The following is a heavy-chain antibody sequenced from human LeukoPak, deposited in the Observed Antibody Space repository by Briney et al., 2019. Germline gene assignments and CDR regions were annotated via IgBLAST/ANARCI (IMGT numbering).Heavy chain of an antibody. CDR3: AKWASARGSTFDY. J-gene: IGHJ4*02. CDR1: GFTFNTYA. V-gene: IGHV3-23*01. D-gene: IGHD1-26*01. Sequence: QPGGSLGLSCAASGFTFNTYAMSWVRQAPGKGLEWVSSITPTGGTTYYADSVKGRFTISRDNSKKTLYLQMNSLRAEDTAVYYCAKWASARGSTFDYWGQETLVTVSS. CDR2: ITPTGGTT.